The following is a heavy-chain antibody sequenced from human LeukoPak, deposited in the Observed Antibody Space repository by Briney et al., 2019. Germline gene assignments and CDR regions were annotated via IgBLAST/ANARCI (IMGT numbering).Heavy chain of an antibody. CDR3: ARGAYTGITIFGVVSFDY. Sequence: SETLSLTCTVSGGSISNYYWTWIRQPPGKGLEWIGYIYYSGNTNYNPSLQSRVTISKDTSKNQFSLKLSSVTAADTAVYYCARGAYTGITIFGVVSFDYWGQGTLVTVSS. D-gene: IGHD3-3*01. CDR1: GGSISNYY. V-gene: IGHV4-59*01. CDR2: IYYSGNT. J-gene: IGHJ4*02.